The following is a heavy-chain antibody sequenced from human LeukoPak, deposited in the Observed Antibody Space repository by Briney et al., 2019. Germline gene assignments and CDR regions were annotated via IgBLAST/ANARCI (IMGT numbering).Heavy chain of an antibody. CDR3: AKGHYYGSGSLDY. Sequence: QPGGSLRLSCAASGFTLSSYAMTWVRQAPGRGLEWVSAISGSGGSTYYADSVKGRFTISRDNSKNTLYVQMNSLRAEDTAVYYCAKGHYYGSGSLDYWGQGTLVTVSS. CDR2: ISGSGGST. V-gene: IGHV3-23*01. CDR1: GFTLSSYA. J-gene: IGHJ4*02. D-gene: IGHD3-10*01.